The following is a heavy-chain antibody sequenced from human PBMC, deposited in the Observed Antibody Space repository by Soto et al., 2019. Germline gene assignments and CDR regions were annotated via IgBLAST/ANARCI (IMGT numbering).Heavy chain of an antibody. CDR1: GFTFSNYA. V-gene: IGHV3-23*01. CDR2: ITGSAGNT. J-gene: IGHJ4*02. Sequence: EVQLLESGGGLVQPGGSLRLSCAASGFTFSNYAMHWVRQAPGKGLEWVSGITGSAGNTYYADSVKGRITISRDNSKNPLYLQTNGLRADDTAIYYCAKVPLSLRFYDYWGQGTLVTVSS. D-gene: IGHD4-17*01. CDR3: AKVPLSLRFYDY.